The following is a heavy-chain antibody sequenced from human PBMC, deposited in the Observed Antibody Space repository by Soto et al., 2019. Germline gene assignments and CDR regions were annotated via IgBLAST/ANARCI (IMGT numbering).Heavy chain of an antibody. CDR1: GGSINTFY. D-gene: IGHD5-12*01. CDR2: IFSSGST. CDR3: AREGSYSAYNFAHGIQLWSFDF. V-gene: IGHV4-4*07. Sequence: SETLSLTCTVSGGSINTFYWSWVRQPAGKGLEWIGRIFSSGSTSFNPSLESRVAMSVDTSKHHFSLNLSSVTAADMAVYYCAREGSYSAYNFAHGIQLWSFDFWGQGALVTVSS. J-gene: IGHJ4*02.